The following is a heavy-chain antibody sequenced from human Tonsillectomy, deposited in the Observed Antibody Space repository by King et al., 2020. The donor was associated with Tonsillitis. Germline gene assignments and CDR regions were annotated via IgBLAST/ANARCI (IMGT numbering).Heavy chain of an antibody. CDR2: IRYDGSQK. CDR3: AKDPTGGWFGEELNYFDY. J-gene: IGHJ4*02. V-gene: IGHV3-30*02. CDR1: GFTFSSYG. Sequence: VQLVESGGGVVQPGGSLRLSCAVSGFTFSSYGMHWVRQAPGKGLEWVAFIRYDGSQKYYADSVKGRFTISRDNSKNTLYLQMNSLRGDDTAVFYCAKDPTGGWFGEELNYFDYWGQGTLVPVSS. D-gene: IGHD3-10*01.